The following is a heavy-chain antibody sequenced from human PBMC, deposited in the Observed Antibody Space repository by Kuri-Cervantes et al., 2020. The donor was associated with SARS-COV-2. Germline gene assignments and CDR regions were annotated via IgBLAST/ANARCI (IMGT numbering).Heavy chain of an antibody. J-gene: IGHJ4*02. CDR2: ISTYNGNT. Sequence: ASVKVSCKAFGYTFTSYAISWVRQAPGQGLEWMGWISTYNGNTNYAQKLQGRVTMTTDTSTSTAYMELRSLRSDDTAVYYCAREIPLWKPIDYWGQGTLVTVSS. D-gene: IGHD5-18*01. CDR1: GYTFTSYA. CDR3: AREIPLWKPIDY. V-gene: IGHV1-18*04.